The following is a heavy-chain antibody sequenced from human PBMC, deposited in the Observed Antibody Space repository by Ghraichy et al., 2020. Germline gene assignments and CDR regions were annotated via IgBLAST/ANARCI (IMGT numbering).Heavy chain of an antibody. CDR1: GGSFSGYY. CDR3: ARGRGRWGVVVVAATPRYFDY. V-gene: IGHV4-34*01. Sequence: SETLSLTCAVYGGSFSGYYWSWTRQPPGQGLEWIGEINHSGSTNYNPSLKSRVTISVDTSKNQFSLKLSSVTAADTAVYYCARGRGRWGVVVVAATPRYFDYWGQGTLVTVSS. J-gene: IGHJ4*02. CDR2: INHSGST. D-gene: IGHD2-15*01.